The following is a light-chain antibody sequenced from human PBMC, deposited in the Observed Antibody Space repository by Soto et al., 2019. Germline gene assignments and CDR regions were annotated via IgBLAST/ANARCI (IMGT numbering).Light chain of an antibody. CDR1: QSVSNN. Sequence: EIVVTQSPATLSVSPGESVTLSCRASQSVSNNLAWYQQKPGQAPRLLIYDASSRATGIPARFSGSGSGTDFTLTISSLQPEDFAVYYCQQRSNWHRVTFGQGTRLEIK. CDR2: DAS. CDR3: QQRSNWHRVT. J-gene: IGKJ5*01. V-gene: IGKV3D-11*02.